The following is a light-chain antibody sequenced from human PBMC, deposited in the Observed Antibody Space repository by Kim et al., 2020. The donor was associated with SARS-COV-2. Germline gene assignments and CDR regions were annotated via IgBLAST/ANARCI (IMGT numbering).Light chain of an antibody. Sequence: CPGERATLSCRASRSVSSSYLAWYQQKPGQAPRLLIYGASSRAAGIPDRFSGSGSGTDFTLAISRLEPEDFAVYYCQQYGSSAWTFGQGTKVDIK. CDR1: RSVSSSY. V-gene: IGKV3-20*01. CDR3: QQYGSSAWT. J-gene: IGKJ1*01. CDR2: GAS.